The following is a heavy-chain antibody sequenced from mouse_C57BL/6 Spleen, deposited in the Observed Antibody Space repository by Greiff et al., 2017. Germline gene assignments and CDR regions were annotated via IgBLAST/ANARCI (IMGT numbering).Heavy chain of an antibody. D-gene: IGHD1-1*01. J-gene: IGHJ4*01. CDR2: IRSKSNNYAT. CDR3: VRCHYYGSSYAMDY. Sequence: EVKLQESGGGLVQPKGSLKLSCAASGFSFNTYAMNWVRQAPGKGLEWVARIRSKSNNYATYYADSVKDRFTISRDDSESMLYLQMNNLKTEDTAMYYCVRCHYYGSSYAMDYWGQGTSVTVSS. V-gene: IGHV10-1*01. CDR1: GFSFNTYA.